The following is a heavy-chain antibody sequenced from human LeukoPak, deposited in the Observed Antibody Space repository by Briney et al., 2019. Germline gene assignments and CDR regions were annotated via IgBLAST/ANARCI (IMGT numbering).Heavy chain of an antibody. Sequence: GTSLRLSCAASGFIFSHYALHWVRQAPGKGLEWVAVIWSDGTNRYYGDSVKGRFSISRDDSQKRVFLQMNNLRADDTAVYYCARDAQRGFAYSNSLQYWCQGALVTVSS. CDR2: IWSDGTNR. CDR3: ARDAQRGFAYSNSLQY. CDR1: GFIFSHYA. J-gene: IGHJ4*02. V-gene: IGHV3-33*01. D-gene: IGHD4-11*01.